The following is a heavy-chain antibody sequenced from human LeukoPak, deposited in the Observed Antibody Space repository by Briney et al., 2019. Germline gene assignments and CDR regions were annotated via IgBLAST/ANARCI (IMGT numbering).Heavy chain of an antibody. CDR1: GFTFSSYG. CDR3: AEDLRRIAVAGTPLEY. CDR2: ISYDGSNK. Sequence: GGSLRLSCAASGFTFSSYGMHWVRQAPGKGLEWVAVISYDGSNKYYADSVKGRFTISRDNSKNTLYLQMNSLRAEDTAVYYCAEDLRRIAVAGTPLEYWGQGTLVTVSS. J-gene: IGHJ4*02. D-gene: IGHD6-19*01. V-gene: IGHV3-30*18.